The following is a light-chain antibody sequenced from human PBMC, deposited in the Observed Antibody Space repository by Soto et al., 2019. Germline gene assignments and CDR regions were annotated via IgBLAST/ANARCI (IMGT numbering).Light chain of an antibody. CDR2: KAS. CDR1: QSISTW. Sequence: DIQMTQSPSTLSASVGDRVTITCRASQSISTWLVWYQLKPGKAPKLLIYKASSLESGVPSRFSGSGSGTEFTLTISSLQPDDFATYCCQQYNSSPFTFGPGTKVELK. V-gene: IGKV1-5*03. CDR3: QQYNSSPFT. J-gene: IGKJ3*01.